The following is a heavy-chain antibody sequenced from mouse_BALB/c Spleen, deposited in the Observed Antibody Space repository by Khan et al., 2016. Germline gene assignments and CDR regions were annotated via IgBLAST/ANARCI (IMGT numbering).Heavy chain of an antibody. Sequence: QVQLKESGAELVRPGSSVKISCKASDYAFSSYWMNWVKQRPGQGLEWIGQIYPGDGDTNYNGKFKGKATLTVDKSSSTVYMQLSSLTSEDSAFYVGARGILLRLFYAMDYWGQGTSVTVSS. J-gene: IGHJ4*01. V-gene: IGHV1-80*01. CDR3: ARGILLRLFYAMDY. CDR2: IYPGDGDT. D-gene: IGHD6-2*01. CDR1: DYAFSSYW.